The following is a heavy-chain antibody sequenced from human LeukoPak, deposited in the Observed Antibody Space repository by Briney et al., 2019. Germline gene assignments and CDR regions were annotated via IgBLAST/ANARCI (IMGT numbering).Heavy chain of an antibody. V-gene: IGHV3-13*01. CDR1: GFIFSTYT. D-gene: IGHD3-22*01. J-gene: IGHJ6*03. CDR3: ARGDSSYYYMDV. CDR2: IGAAGDT. Sequence: GGSLRLSCAASGFIFSTYTMSWVRQAPGKGLEWVSAIGAAGDTYYPGSVKGRFTISRENAKNSLYLQMNSLRDGDTAVYYCARGDSSYYYMDVWGKGTTVTVSS.